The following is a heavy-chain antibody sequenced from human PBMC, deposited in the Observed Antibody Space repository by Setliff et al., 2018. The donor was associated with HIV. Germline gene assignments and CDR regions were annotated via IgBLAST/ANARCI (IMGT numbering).Heavy chain of an antibody. CDR1: GYTFTNYA. V-gene: IGHV7-4-1*02. CDR3: ARVSDTGVDPQTHRDY. J-gene: IGHJ4*02. CDR2: INTNTGNP. D-gene: IGHD2-21*01. Sequence: ASVKVSCKTSGYTFTNYALNWVRQAPGQGLEWMGGINTNTGNPTYAQGFTGRFVFSLDTSVSTAYLQISSLKAEDSAIYYCARVSDTGVDPQTHRDYWGQGTPVTVAS.